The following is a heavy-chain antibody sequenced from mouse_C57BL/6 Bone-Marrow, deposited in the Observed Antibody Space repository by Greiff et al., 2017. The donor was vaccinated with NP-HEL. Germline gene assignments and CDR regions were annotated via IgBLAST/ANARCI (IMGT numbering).Heavy chain of an antibody. CDR1: GFNIKDYY. CDR2: IDPEDGET. J-gene: IGHJ4*01. D-gene: IGHD3-2*02. Sequence: EVQLQQSGAELVKPGASVKLSFTASGFNIKDYYMHWVKQRTEQCLEWIGRIDPEDGETKYAPKFQGKATITADTSSNTAYLQLSSLTSEDTAVYYCASPRQLRLLWAMDYWGQGTSVTVSS. V-gene: IGHV14-2*01. CDR3: ASPRQLRLLWAMDY.